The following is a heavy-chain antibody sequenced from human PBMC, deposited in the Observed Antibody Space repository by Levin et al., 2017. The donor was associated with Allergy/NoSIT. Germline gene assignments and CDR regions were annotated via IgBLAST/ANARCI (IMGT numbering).Heavy chain of an antibody. CDR3: VKGRIRGYFYGSGSYDY. CDR2: ISGDGANT. Sequence: HPGGSLRLSCSASGFSFSNYAMHWVRQAPGKGLEYVSAISGDGANTHYADSVKGRFTISRDNSKNTLYLQKSSLRPEDTAVYFCVKGRIRGYFYGSGSYDYWGQGALVIVSS. D-gene: IGHD3-10*01. V-gene: IGHV3-64D*06. J-gene: IGHJ4*02. CDR1: GFSFSNYA.